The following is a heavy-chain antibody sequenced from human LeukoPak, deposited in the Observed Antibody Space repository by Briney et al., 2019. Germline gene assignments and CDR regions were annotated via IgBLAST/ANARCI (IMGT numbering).Heavy chain of an antibody. Sequence: GGSLRLSCAASGFTFSSYAMSWVRQAPGKGLEWVSAISGSGGSTYYADSAKGRFTISRDNSKNTLYLQMNSLRAEDTAVYYCAKDDTYSGYSYYYYYGMDVWGQGTTVTVSS. J-gene: IGHJ6*02. D-gene: IGHD5-12*01. V-gene: IGHV3-23*01. CDR2: ISGSGGST. CDR1: GFTFSSYA. CDR3: AKDDTYSGYSYYYYYGMDV.